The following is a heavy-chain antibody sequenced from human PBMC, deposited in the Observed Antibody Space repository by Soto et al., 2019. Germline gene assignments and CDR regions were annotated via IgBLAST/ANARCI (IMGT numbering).Heavy chain of an antibody. CDR2: IYPGDSDT. J-gene: IGHJ6*02. CDR3: ARFQDRPYYDFWSGYYGQKYYYYGMDV. CDR1: GYSFTSYW. D-gene: IGHD3-3*01. Sequence: GESLKISCKGSGYSFTSYWIGWVRQMPGKGLECMGIIYPGDSDTRYSPSFQGQVTISADKSISTAYLQWSSLKASDTAMYYCARFQDRPYYDFWSGYYGQKYYYYGMDVWGQGTTVTVSS. V-gene: IGHV5-51*01.